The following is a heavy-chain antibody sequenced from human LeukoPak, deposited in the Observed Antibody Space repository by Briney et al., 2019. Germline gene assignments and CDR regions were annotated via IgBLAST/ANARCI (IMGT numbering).Heavy chain of an antibody. D-gene: IGHD3-10*01. V-gene: IGHV3-48*01. CDR1: GFTFSNYV. Sequence: AGGSLRLSCAASGFTFSNYVMNWVRQAPGKGLQWLSYISGTSRTIYYADSVKGRFAISRDNARNSLYLQMSSLRVEDTAVYYCAKDGWLESGRTPFYFDSWGQGTLVTVSS. CDR2: ISGTSRTI. J-gene: IGHJ4*02. CDR3: AKDGWLESGRTPFYFDS.